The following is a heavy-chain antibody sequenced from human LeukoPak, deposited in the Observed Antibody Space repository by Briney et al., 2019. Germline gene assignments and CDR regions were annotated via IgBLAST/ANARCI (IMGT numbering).Heavy chain of an antibody. CDR2: ISGSGGST. V-gene: IGHV3-23*01. CDR3: ARAGEYYDSRVFSYYFDF. J-gene: IGHJ4*02. Sequence: GGSLRLSCAASGFTFSSYAMSWVRQAPGKGLEWVSAISGSGGSTYYADSVKGRFTISRDNSKNTLYLQMNSLRAEDTAVYYCARAGEYYDSRVFSYYFDFWAQGPRVTVSS. CDR1: GFTFSSYA. D-gene: IGHD3-22*01.